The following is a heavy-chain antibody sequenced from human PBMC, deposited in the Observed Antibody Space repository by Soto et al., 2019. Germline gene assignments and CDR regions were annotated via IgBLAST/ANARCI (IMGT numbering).Heavy chain of an antibody. CDR1: GFTVSSNY. D-gene: IGHD2-2*01. Sequence: VGSLRLSCAASGFTVSSNYMSWVRQAPGKGLEWVSVIYSGGSTYYADSVKGRFTISRDNSKNTLYRQMNSLRAEDTAVYYCARAADPDYFDYWGQGTLVTVSS. CDR3: ARAADPDYFDY. CDR2: IYSGGST. J-gene: IGHJ4*02. V-gene: IGHV3-53*01.